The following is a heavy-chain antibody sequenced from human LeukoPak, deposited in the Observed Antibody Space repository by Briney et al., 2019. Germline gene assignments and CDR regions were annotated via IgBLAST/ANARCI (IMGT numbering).Heavy chain of an antibody. D-gene: IGHD2-15*01. CDR1: GFTFSSYW. CDR3: AKQLGYCSDGSCYFPY. J-gene: IGHJ4*02. V-gene: IGHV3-7*03. CDR2: INHNGNVN. Sequence: GGSLRLSCAASGFTFSSYWMNWARQAPGKGLEWVASINHNGNVNYYVDSVKGRFTISRDNAKNSLYLQMSNLRAEDTAVYYCAKQLGYCSDGSCYFPYWGQGTLVTVSS.